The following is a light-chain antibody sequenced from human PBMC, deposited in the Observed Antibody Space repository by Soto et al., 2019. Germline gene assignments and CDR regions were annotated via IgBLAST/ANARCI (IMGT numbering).Light chain of an antibody. Sequence: EIVLTQSPGTLSLSPVERATLSCRAGQCVSTSYFAWYQQRPCQAPRLLIYGASGRATGIPDRFSGSGSGTDFTLTISRLEPEDFAVYYCQQYGSSPPITFGQGTRLEIK. CDR3: QQYGSSPPIT. V-gene: IGKV3-20*01. CDR2: GAS. CDR1: QCVSTSY. J-gene: IGKJ5*01.